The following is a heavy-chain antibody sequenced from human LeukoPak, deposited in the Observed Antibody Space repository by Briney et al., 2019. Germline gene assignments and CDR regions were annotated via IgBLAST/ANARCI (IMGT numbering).Heavy chain of an antibody. CDR1: GFTFSNYW. V-gene: IGHV3-7*01. CDR3: AREVGLRSLGTEYYIDV. D-gene: IGHD3-3*01. J-gene: IGHJ6*03. CDR2: IKQDGIEK. Sequence: GGSLRLSCAASGFTFSNYWMTWVRQAPGKGLEWVANIKQDGIEKYYVASVKGRFTISRENTKNSLYLQINSLRAEDTAVYHCAREVGLRSLGTEYYIDVWGRGTAVTVSS.